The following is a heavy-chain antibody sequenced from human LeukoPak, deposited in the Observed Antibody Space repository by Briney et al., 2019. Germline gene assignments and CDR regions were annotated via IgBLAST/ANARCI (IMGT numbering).Heavy chain of an antibody. CDR1: GFTFSNYW. Sequence: GGSLRLSCAASGFTFSNYWMSWVRQAPGKGLEWVANIKEDGSEKKYVDSVKGRFPISRDNAKNSLYVQMNSLRAEDTAVYYCVRDGGGAEDYWGQGTLVTVSS. V-gene: IGHV3-7*01. CDR2: IKEDGSEK. CDR3: VRDGGGAEDY. D-gene: IGHD3-16*01. J-gene: IGHJ4*02.